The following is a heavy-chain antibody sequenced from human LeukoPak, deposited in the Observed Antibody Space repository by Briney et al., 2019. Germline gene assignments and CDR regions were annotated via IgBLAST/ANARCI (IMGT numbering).Heavy chain of an antibody. CDR2: IYYSGST. V-gene: IGHV4-61*01. J-gene: IGHJ4*02. D-gene: IGHD3-9*01. CDR1: GGSVSSGSYY. Sequence: SETLSLTCTVSGGSVSSGSYYWSWIRQPPGKGLEWIWYIYYSGSTNYNASLKSRVTISVDTSKNQFSLKLSSVTAADTAVYYCARDHPYYDILTGYSNSYFDYWGQGTLVTVSS. CDR3: ARDHPYYDILTGYSNSYFDY.